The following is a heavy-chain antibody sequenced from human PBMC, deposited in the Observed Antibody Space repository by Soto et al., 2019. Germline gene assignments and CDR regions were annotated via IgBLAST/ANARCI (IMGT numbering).Heavy chain of an antibody. CDR1: GGNFGSYS. J-gene: IGHJ4*02. Sequence: GGSLRLSWGASGGNFGSYSRIWVRQAPGKGLEWVSSISSSSSYIYYADSVKGRFTISRDNAKNSLYLQMNSLRAEDTAVYFCASEPILSHWGQGTLVTVSS. V-gene: IGHV3-21*01. CDR2: ISSSSSYI. CDR3: ASEPILSH.